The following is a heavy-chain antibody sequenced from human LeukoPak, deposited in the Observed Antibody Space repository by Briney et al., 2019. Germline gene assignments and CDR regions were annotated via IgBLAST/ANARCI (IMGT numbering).Heavy chain of an antibody. CDR3: ARERITGTTDY. CDR2: IYYSGST. V-gene: IGHV4-30-4*08. CDR1: GGSISSGDYY. D-gene: IGHD1-7*01. Sequence: SQTLSLTCTVSGGSISSGDYYWSWIRQPPGKGLEWIGYIYYSGSTNYNPSPKSRATISVDTSKNQFSLKLSSVTAADTAVYYCARERITGTTDYWGQGTLVTVSS. J-gene: IGHJ4*02.